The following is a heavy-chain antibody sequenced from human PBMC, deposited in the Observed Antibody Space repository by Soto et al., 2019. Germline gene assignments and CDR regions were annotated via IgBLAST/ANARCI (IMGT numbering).Heavy chain of an antibody. D-gene: IGHD2-2*01. CDR1: GYSFTSYW. CDR2: IYPGDSDT. V-gene: IGHV5-51*01. CDR3: ARHSGDHASRSNCSSTSCYFPYYYYYYGMDV. Sequence: GESLKISCKGSGYSFTSYWIGWVRQMPGKGLEWMGIIYPGDSDTRYSPSFQGQVTISADNTISTAYLQWRSLKASDPAMYYCARHSGDHASRSNCSSTSCYFPYYYYYYGMDVWGQGTTVTVSS. J-gene: IGHJ6*02.